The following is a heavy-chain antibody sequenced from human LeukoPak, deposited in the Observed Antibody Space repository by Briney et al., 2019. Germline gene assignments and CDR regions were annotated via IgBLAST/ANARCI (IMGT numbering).Heavy chain of an antibody. CDR3: ARDPVVVAASLLSNWFDP. CDR2: INTNTGNP. V-gene: IGHV7-4-1*02. Sequence: ASVKVSCKASGYTFASYAMNWVRQAPGQGLEWMGWINTNTGNPTYAQGFTGRFVFSLDTSVSTAYLQISSLKAEDTAVYYCARDPVVVAASLLSNWFDPWGQGTLVTVSS. CDR1: GYTFASYA. J-gene: IGHJ5*02. D-gene: IGHD2-15*01.